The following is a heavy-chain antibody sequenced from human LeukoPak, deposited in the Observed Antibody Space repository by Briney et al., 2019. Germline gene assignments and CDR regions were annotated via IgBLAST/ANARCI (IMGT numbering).Heavy chain of an antibody. CDR3: ARGTRARGTCDNCYSSSLDS. Sequence: ASVKVSCKASGYTFTSYGISWVRQAPGQGLEWMGWISAYNGNTNYSQNLQGRVTMTRDTSTNTVYLELRSLRFDDTAVYYCARGTRARGTCDNCYSSSLDSWGQGTLLTVSS. D-gene: IGHD2-15*01. CDR2: ISAYNGNT. CDR1: GYTFTSYG. J-gene: IGHJ4*02. V-gene: IGHV1-18*01.